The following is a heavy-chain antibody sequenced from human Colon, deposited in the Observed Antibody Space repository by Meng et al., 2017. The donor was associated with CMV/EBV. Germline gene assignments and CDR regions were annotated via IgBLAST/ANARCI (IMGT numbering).Heavy chain of an antibody. CDR1: GFTFDSYA. CDR2: VSYHGKNK. V-gene: IGHV3-30*04. Sequence: GSLRLSCGASGFTFDSYAIHWVRQAPGKGLEWVAVVSYHGKNKDYADSVKGRFTISRDNSKNTVSLQMNNLRGEDTAIYYCARDSTAVPLYYFDNWGQGTLVTVSS. CDR3: ARDSTAVPLYYFDN. J-gene: IGHJ4*02.